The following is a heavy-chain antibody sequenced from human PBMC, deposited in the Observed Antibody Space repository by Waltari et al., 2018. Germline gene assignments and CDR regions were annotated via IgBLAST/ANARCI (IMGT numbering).Heavy chain of an antibody. D-gene: IGHD4-17*01. J-gene: IGHJ4*02. CDR2: IYYSGST. V-gene: IGHV4-39*07. Sequence: QLQLQESGPGLVKPSETLSLTCTVSGGSISSSSYYWGWIRQPPGKGLEWIGSIYYSGSTYYNPSLKSRVTISVDTSKNQFSLKLSSVTAADTAVYYCARDTHDGDYVAYWGQGTLVTVSS. CDR3: ARDTHDGDYVAY. CDR1: GGSISSSSYY.